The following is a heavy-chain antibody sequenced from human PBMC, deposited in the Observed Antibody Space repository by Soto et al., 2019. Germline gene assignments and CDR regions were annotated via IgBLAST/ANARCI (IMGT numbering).Heavy chain of an antibody. D-gene: IGHD3-9*01. CDR3: AKVNYDILTGYYTPYYYYMDV. V-gene: IGHV3-23*01. CDR2: ISGSGGST. Sequence: GGSLRLSCAASGFTFSSYAMSWVRQAPGKGLEWVSAISGSGGSTYYADSVKGRFTISRDNSKNTLYLQMNSLRAEDTAVYYCAKVNYDILTGYYTPYYYYMDVWGKGTTVTVSS. J-gene: IGHJ6*03. CDR1: GFTFSSYA.